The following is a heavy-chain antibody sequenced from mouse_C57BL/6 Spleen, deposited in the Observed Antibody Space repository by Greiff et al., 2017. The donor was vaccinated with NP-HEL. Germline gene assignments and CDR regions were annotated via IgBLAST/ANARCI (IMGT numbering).Heavy chain of an antibody. Sequence: EVKLMESEGGLVQPGSSMKLSCTASGFTFSDYYMAWVRQVPEKGLEWVANINYDGSSTYYLDSLKSRFIISRDNAKNILYLQMSSLKSEDTATYYCARDQGTTVVATGYVDVWGTGTTVTVSS. CDR1: GFTFSDYY. V-gene: IGHV5-16*01. D-gene: IGHD1-1*01. J-gene: IGHJ1*03. CDR2: INYDGSST. CDR3: ARDQGTTVVATGYVDV.